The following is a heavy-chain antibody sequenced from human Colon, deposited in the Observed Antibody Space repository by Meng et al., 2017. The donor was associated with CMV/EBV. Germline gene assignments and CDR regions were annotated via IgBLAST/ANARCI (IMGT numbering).Heavy chain of an antibody. J-gene: IGHJ4*02. CDR1: GVSISPSPYY. D-gene: IGHD3-3*01. CDR2: ISATGAT. Sequence: SETLSLTCTVSGVSISPSPYYWVWVRQPPGKGLEWIGSISATGATYKNPSLKSRVTISLDTSKNQFSLNLISVTAADTAIFYCARGIWPATSSGVPQNDPRDFWGQGLSVTVSS. V-gene: IGHV4-39*07. CDR3: ARGIWPATSSGVPQNDPRDF.